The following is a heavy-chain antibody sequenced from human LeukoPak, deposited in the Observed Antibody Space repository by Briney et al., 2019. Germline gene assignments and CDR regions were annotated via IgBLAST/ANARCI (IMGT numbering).Heavy chain of an antibody. V-gene: IGHV3-23*01. CDR2: ISGSGGST. D-gene: IGHD1-14*01. CDR3: VRQAAGGPFSDY. CDR1: EFTFGSYA. J-gene: IGHJ4*02. Sequence: GGSLRLSCAASEFTFGSYAMTWVRQAPGKGLEWVSAISGSGGSTYYADSVKGRFTISRDNAKNSVYLQMSSLRAEDTAVYYCVRQAAGGPFSDYWGQGTLVTVSS.